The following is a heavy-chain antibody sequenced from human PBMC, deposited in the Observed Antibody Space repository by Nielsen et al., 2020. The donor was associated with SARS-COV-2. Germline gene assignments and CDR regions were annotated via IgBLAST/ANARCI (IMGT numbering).Heavy chain of an antibody. CDR1: RYSFASYS. CDR2: INAGNGNT. Sequence: GSVKISCKASRYSFASYSMHWVRQAPGQRLEWMGWINAGNGNTRYSQKFQGRVTITRDTSASTAYMELSSLRSEDTAVYYCARHLRGYIDYWGQGTLVTVSS. CDR3: ARHLRGYIDY. J-gene: IGHJ4*02. V-gene: IGHV1-3*01.